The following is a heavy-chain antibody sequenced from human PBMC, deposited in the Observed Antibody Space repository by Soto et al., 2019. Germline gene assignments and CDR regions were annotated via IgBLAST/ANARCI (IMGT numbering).Heavy chain of an antibody. V-gene: IGHV1-69*13. CDR2: IIPIFGTA. J-gene: IGHJ6*02. D-gene: IGHD2-8*02. CDR1: GGTFSIYA. Sequence: ASVKVSCKASGGTFSIYAISWVRQAPGQGLEWMGGIIPIFGTANYAQKFQGRVTITADESTSTAYMELSSLRSEDTAVYYCARGRTGTHYYYGMDVWGQGTTVTVSS. CDR3: ARGRTGTHYYYGMDV.